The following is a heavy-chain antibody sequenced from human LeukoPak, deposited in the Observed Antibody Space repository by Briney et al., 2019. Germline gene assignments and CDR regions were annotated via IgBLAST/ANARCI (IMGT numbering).Heavy chain of an antibody. D-gene: IGHD6-19*01. CDR2: IYYSGST. J-gene: IGHJ6*02. Sequence: SQTLSLTCAVSGGSISSGGYSWSWIRQPPGKGLEWIGYIYYSGSTNYNPSLKSRVTISVDTSKNQFSLKLSSVTAADTAVYYCARESRGGSLSSGWYGYYYYGMDVWGQGTTVTVSS. V-gene: IGHV4-61*08. CDR3: ARESRGGSLSSGWYGYYYYGMDV. CDR1: GGSISSGGYS.